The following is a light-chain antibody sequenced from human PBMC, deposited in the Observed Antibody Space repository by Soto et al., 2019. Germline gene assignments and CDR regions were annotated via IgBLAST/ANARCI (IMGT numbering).Light chain of an antibody. CDR2: RAS. V-gene: IGKV1-33*01. J-gene: IGKJ3*01. Sequence: DIKMTQSPSSLSASVGDRVTITCQASQDITNYLHWYQQKPGKAPTILIYRASNLETGAPSRFSGRGARPDCTFAITGLQTEDIATYFYDQSDKAPPTFGPGTKVDSK. CDR1: QDITNY. CDR3: DQSDKAPPT.